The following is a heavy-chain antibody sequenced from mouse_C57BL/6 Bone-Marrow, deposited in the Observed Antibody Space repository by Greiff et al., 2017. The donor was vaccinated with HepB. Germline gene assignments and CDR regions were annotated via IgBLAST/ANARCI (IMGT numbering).Heavy chain of an antibody. Sequence: VQLQQPGAELVKPGASVKVSCKASGYTFTSYWMHWVKQRPGQGLEWIGRIHPSDSDTNYNQKFKGKATLTVDKSSSTAYMQLSSLTSEDSAVYYCASSEGDYYGSTWFAYWGQGTLVTVSA. CDR2: IHPSDSDT. J-gene: IGHJ3*01. CDR1: GYTFTSYW. V-gene: IGHV1-74*01. CDR3: ASSEGDYYGSTWFAY. D-gene: IGHD1-1*01.